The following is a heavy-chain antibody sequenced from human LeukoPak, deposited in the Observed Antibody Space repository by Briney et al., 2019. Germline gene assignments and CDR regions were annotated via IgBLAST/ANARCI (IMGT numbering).Heavy chain of an antibody. CDR1: GFTFSSYG. D-gene: IGHD3-10*01. Sequence: GGSLRLSCAASGFTFSSYGMHWVRQAPGKGLEWVAVISHDGSNKYYADSVKGRFTISRDNSKNTLYLQMDSLRAEDTAVYYCAKDIGSGSYYFYYFDSWGQGTLVTVSS. J-gene: IGHJ4*02. V-gene: IGHV3-30*18. CDR2: ISHDGSNK. CDR3: AKDIGSGSYYFYYFDS.